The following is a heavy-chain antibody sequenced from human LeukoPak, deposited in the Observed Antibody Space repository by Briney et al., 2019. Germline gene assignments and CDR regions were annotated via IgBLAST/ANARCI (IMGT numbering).Heavy chain of an antibody. CDR2: ISAYNGNT. CDR1: GDTFTSYG. D-gene: IGHD2-2*01. Sequence: GASVKVSCKEPGDTFTSYGISWVRQAPGQGLEWMGWISAYNGNTNYAQKLQGRVTMTTDTSTSTAYMELRSLRSDDTAVYYCARDGDCSSTSCYEGDSGNWFDPWGQGTLVTVSS. CDR3: ARDGDCSSTSCYEGDSGNWFDP. J-gene: IGHJ5*02. V-gene: IGHV1-18*01.